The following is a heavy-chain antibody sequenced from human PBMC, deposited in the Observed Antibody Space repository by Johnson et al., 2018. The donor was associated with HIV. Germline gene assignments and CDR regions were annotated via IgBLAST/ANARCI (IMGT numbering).Heavy chain of an antibody. CDR3: AKAWELLGRRAALDI. J-gene: IGHJ3*02. CDR1: GFTFSDYY. CDR2: IRGSGGNT. D-gene: IGHD1-26*01. V-gene: IGHV3-23*04. Sequence: VLLVESGGGVVQPGRSLRLSCAASGFTFSDYYMSWIRQAPGKGLEWVSAIRGSGGNTYYADYVKGRFTISRDNSKNTLYLQMESLRVEDTAIYYCAKAWELLGRRAALDIWGQGTMVTVSS.